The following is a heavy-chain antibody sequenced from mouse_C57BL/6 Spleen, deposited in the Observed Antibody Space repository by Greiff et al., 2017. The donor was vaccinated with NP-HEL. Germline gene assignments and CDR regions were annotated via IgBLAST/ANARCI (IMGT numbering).Heavy chain of an antibody. D-gene: IGHD2-3*01. Sequence: EVQLQQSGPVLVKPGASVKMSCKASGYTFTDYYMNWVKQSHGKSLEWIGVINPYNGGTSYNQKFKGKATLTVDKSSSTDYMELNSLTSEDSAVYYCARSGGYSFAYWGQGTLVTVSA. CDR1: GYTFTDYY. V-gene: IGHV1-19*01. CDR2: INPYNGGT. J-gene: IGHJ3*01. CDR3: ARSGGYSFAY.